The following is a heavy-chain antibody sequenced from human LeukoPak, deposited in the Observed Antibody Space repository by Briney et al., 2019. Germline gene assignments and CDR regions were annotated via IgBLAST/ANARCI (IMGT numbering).Heavy chain of an antibody. Sequence: PGGFLRLSCAASGFTFSSYWMSWVRQAPGKGLEWVANIKQDGSEKYYVDSVKGRFTISRDNAKNSLYLQMNSLRAEDTAVYYCARQMGLGYYDSSGYYDYWGQGTLVTVSS. J-gene: IGHJ4*02. CDR1: GFTFSSYW. CDR2: IKQDGSEK. CDR3: ARQMGLGYYDSSGYYDY. D-gene: IGHD3-22*01. V-gene: IGHV3-7*03.